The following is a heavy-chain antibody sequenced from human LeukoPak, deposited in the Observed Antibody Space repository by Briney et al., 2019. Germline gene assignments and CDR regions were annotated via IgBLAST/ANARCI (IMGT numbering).Heavy chain of an antibody. CDR1: GFTFSSYS. CDR3: ARGLAPEVGSTPDY. J-gene: IGHJ4*02. V-gene: IGHV3-48*04. D-gene: IGHD1-26*01. Sequence: PGGSLRLSCAASGFTFSSYSMNWVRQGPGKGLEWVSYISSSSSTIYYADSLKGRFTISRDNAKNSLYLQMNSLRAEDTAVYYCARGLAPEVGSTPDYWGQGTLVTVSS. CDR2: ISSSSSTI.